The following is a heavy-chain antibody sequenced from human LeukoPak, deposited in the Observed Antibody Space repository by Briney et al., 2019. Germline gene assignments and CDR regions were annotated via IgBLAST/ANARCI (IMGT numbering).Heavy chain of an antibody. CDR2: INGDGSST. V-gene: IGHV3-74*01. D-gene: IGHD4-17*01. CDR1: GSSSRYW. CDR3: AREPHSDYSDHTDSFDI. Sequence: GGSLRLSCAASGSSSRYWMHWVRQAPGKGLVWVSRINGDGSSTSYADFVEGRFSISRDNAQNTLYLQMHSLRAEDTALYYCAREPHSDYSDHTDSFDIWGQGTMVSVSS. J-gene: IGHJ3*02.